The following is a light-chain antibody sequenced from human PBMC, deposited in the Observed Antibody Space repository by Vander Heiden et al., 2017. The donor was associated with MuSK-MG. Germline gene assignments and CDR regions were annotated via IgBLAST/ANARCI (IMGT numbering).Light chain of an antibody. CDR2: KDS. Sequence: YELTQQTSVSVSPGQTARITCSGDVLSTHYGYLYQQKPGQAPVVIIYKDSERPSEIPERFSGSSSGTTVTLTISGVQAEDEADYYCQSADSTLTVKFGGGTKLTVL. V-gene: IGLV3-25*03. CDR1: VLSTHY. CDR3: QSADSTLTVK. J-gene: IGLJ2*01.